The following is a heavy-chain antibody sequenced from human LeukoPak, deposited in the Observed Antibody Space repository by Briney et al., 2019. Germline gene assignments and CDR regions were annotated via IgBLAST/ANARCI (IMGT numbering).Heavy chain of an antibody. CDR2: IYHSGST. CDR3: ARGVAAAGTNWFDP. V-gene: IGHV4-59*11. CDR1: GGSMTSHY. J-gene: IGHJ5*02. Sequence: PSETLSLTCTVSGGSMTSHYWSWIRQPPGKGLEWIGYIYHSGSTNYNPSLKSRVTMSVDTSKNQFSLKLSSVTAADTAVYYCARGVAAAGTNWFDPWGQGTLVTVSS. D-gene: IGHD6-13*01.